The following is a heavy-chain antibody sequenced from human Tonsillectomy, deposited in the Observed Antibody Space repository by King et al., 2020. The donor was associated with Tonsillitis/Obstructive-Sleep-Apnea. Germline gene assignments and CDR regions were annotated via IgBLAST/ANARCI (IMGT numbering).Heavy chain of an antibody. CDR2: IYYSGST. V-gene: IGHV4-39*02. CDR3: ARDHIVVSDWDLDI. Sequence: QLQESGPGLVKPSETLSLTCTVSGGSISSSSYYWGWIRQPPGKGLEWIGSIYYSGSTYYNPSLKSRVTISVDTSKNQFSLKLSSVTAADTAVYYCARDHIVVSDWDLDIWGQGTMVTVSS. CDR1: GGSISSSSYY. D-gene: IGHD2-21*01. J-gene: IGHJ3*02.